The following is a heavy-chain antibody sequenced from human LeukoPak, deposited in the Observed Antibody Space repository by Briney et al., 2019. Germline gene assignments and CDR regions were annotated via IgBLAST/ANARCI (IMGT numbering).Heavy chain of an antibody. D-gene: IGHD3-10*01. Sequence: PGGSLRLSCAASAFSLNAYNMNWVRQAPGKGLEWVSSISYTGTYIYYADSVKGRFTISRDNAKNTLYLQMNSLRAEDTAVYYCARDSSTTFWSYYPDYWGQGTLVTVSS. CDR1: AFSLNAYN. CDR2: ISYTGTYI. V-gene: IGHV3-21*01. J-gene: IGHJ4*02. CDR3: ARDSSTTFWSYYPDY.